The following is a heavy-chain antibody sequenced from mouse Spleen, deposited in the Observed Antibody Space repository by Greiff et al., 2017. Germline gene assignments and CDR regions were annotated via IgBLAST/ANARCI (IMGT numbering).Heavy chain of an antibody. CDR2: IDPEDGDT. J-gene: IGHJ1*03. CDR1: GFNIKDYY. Sequence: VQLQQSGAELVRPGASVKLSCTASGFNIKDYYMHWVKQRPEQGLEWIGRIDPEDGDTEYAPKFQGKATMTADTSSNTAYLQLSSLTSEDTAVYYCTSYYYGSRELDVWGTGTTVTVSS. V-gene: IGHV14-1*01. D-gene: IGHD1-1*01. CDR3: TSYYYGSRELDV.